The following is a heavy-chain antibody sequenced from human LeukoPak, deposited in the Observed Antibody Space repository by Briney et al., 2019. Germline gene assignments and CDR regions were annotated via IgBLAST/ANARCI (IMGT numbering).Heavy chain of an antibody. CDR2: INSGSTYM. D-gene: IGHD1-14*01. J-gene: IGHJ6*03. CDR1: GFYFSSYS. CDR3: ARVEATTGRNYHYYYMDV. Sequence: GGSLRLSCGASGFYFSSYSMYWVRQSPGKGLEWVSSINSGSTYMYYADSVKGRFTISRDNAKNSLHLQMDSLRAEDTAVYFCARVEATTGRNYHYYYMDVWGKGTTVTVSS. V-gene: IGHV3-21*01.